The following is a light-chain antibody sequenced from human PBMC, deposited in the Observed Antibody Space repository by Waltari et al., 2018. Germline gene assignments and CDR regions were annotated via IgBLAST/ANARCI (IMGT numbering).Light chain of an antibody. CDR3: SSYTSSSALV. Sequence: QSALPHSASVSGSPGQSITISCTGTSSHVGGYNPISWYQQHPGKAPKLMIYDVTNRSSGVSNRFSGSKSGNTASLTISGLQAEDEADYYCSSYTSSSALVFGGGTKLTVL. CDR2: DVT. CDR1: SSHVGGYNP. J-gene: IGLJ2*01. V-gene: IGLV2-14*03.